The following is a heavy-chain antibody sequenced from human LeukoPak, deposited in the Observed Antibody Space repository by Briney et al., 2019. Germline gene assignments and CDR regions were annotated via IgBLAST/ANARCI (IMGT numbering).Heavy chain of an antibody. Sequence: GGSLRLSCTASGFTFSSHGMHWVRQAPGKGLEWVAFIWYDASNKYYAGSVKGRFTVSRDNSKNTLYLQMNSLRAEDTAVYYCAKDGGLWVSAHWGDSWGRGTLVTVSS. CDR1: GFTFSSHG. CDR2: IWYDASNK. D-gene: IGHD7-27*01. J-gene: IGHJ4*02. V-gene: IGHV3-30*02. CDR3: AKDGGLWVSAHWGDS.